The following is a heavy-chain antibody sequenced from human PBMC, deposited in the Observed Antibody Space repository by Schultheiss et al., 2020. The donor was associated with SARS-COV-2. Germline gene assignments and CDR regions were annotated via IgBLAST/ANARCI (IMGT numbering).Heavy chain of an antibody. Sequence: GESLKISCAASGFTFSSYAMSWVRQAPGKGLEWVSAISGSGGSTYYADSVKGRFTISRDNAKNSLYLQMNSLRAEDTAVYYCARDRCSGGSCSGDWGQGTLVTVSS. CDR3: ARDRCSGGSCSGD. D-gene: IGHD2-15*01. V-gene: IGHV3-23*01. CDR2: ISGSGGST. J-gene: IGHJ4*02. CDR1: GFTFSSYA.